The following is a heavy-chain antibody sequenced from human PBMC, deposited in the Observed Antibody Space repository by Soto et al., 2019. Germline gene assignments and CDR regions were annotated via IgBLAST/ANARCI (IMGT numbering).Heavy chain of an antibody. D-gene: IGHD6-13*01. Sequence: QVQLVESGGGVVQPGRSLRLSCAASGFTFSSYGMHWVRQAPGKGLEWVAVIWYDGSNKYYADSVKGRFTISRDNSKNTLYLQMNSLRAEDTAVYYCARVGGSSWYPYYYYGMDVWGQGTTVTVSS. V-gene: IGHV3-33*01. CDR1: GFTFSSYG. CDR2: IWYDGSNK. CDR3: ARVGGSSWYPYYYYGMDV. J-gene: IGHJ6*02.